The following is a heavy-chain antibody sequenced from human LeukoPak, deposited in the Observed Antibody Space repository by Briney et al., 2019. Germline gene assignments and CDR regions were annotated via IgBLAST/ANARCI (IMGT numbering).Heavy chain of an antibody. V-gene: IGHV4-59*01. CDR1: GGSISSYY. CDR3: ARDYYDSSGVWD. CDR2: IYYSGGT. Sequence: KASETLSLTCTVSGGSISSYYWSWIRQPPGKGLEWIGYIYYSGGTNYNPSLKSRVTISVDTSKNQFSLKLSSVTAADTAVYYCARDYYDSSGVWDWGQGTLVTVSS. J-gene: IGHJ4*02. D-gene: IGHD3-22*01.